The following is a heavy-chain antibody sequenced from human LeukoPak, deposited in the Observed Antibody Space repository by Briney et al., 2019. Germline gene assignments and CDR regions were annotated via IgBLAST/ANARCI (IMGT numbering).Heavy chain of an antibody. V-gene: IGHV3-9*01. CDR2: MSWNSGSI. Sequence: PGGSLRLSCATSGFTFDDYAMHWVRQAPGKGLEWVSGMSWNSGSIGYADSVKGRFTISRDNAKNSLYLQMNSLRAEDTALYYCAKDSYWGQGTLVTVSS. CDR3: AKDSY. CDR1: GFTFDDYA. J-gene: IGHJ4*02.